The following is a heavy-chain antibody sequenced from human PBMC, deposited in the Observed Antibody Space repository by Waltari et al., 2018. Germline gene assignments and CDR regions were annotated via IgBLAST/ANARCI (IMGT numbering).Heavy chain of an antibody. V-gene: IGHV4-34*01. CDR3: ARANTIFGVIRTWYYMDV. CDR2: INHSGRT. CDR1: GGPFSGHY. Sequence: QVQLQQWGAGLLKPSETLSLTCVVSGGPFSGHYWSGTRQPPGKGLEWIGEINHSGRTNYNPSLKSRVTISIDTSKIQFSLKLRSVTVADTAVYYCARANTIFGVIRTWYYMDVWGKGTPVTVSS. D-gene: IGHD3-3*01. J-gene: IGHJ6*03.